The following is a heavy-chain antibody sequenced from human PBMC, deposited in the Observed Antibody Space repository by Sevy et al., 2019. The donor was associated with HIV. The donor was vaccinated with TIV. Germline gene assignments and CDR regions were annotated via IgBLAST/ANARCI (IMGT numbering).Heavy chain of an antibody. D-gene: IGHD2-2*01. CDR3: ARAANVGYCSSTSCSPPPYFQH. CDR1: GGSISSYY. V-gene: IGHV4-59*01. J-gene: IGHJ1*01. Sequence: SETLSLTCTVSGGSISSYYWSWIRQPPGKGLEWIGYIYYSGSTNYNPSLKSRVTISVDTSKNQFSLKLSSVTAADTAGYYCARAANVGYCSSTSCSPPPYFQHWGQGTLVTVSS. CDR2: IYYSGST.